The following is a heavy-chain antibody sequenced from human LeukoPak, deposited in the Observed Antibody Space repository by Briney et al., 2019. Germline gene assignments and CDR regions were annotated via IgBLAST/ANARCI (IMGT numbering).Heavy chain of an antibody. D-gene: IGHD3-22*01. V-gene: IGHV3-23*01. CDR2: ISGSGDST. CDR1: GFPFSSYA. Sequence: GGSLRLSCAASGFPFSSYATSWLRQATGKGLEWVSVISGSGDSTYYADYVKRRFTISRDEFKNTLYLQMNSLRAEDTAVYYCAKSDYYDSSGHPSSFDYWGQGSLVTVSS. J-gene: IGHJ4*02. CDR3: AKSDYYDSSGHPSSFDY.